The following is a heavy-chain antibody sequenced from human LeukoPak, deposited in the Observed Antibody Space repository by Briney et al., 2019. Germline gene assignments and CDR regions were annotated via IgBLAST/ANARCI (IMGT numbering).Heavy chain of an antibody. CDR1: GFTFSDYF. V-gene: IGHV3-11*01. CDR3: ARGLITVVPAASIGY. D-gene: IGHD2-2*01. J-gene: IGHJ4*02. CDR2: ISGSGSNK. Sequence: GGSLRLSCAVSGFTFSDYFMTWLPQAPGKGLGWVSYISGSGSNKYYADSVKGRFTISRDNAKNSLYLQMNSLRAEDTALYYCARGLITVVPAASIGYWGQGTLVTVSS.